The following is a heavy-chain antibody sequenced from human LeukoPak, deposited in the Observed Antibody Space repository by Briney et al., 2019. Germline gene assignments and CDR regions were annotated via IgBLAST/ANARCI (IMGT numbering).Heavy chain of an antibody. CDR1: GYTFTSYA. D-gene: IGHD1-26*01. V-gene: IGHV1-8*01. J-gene: IGHJ4*02. CDR3: ARAKSLVGAGLDY. CDR2: MNPTSGNT. Sequence: ASLKVSCKASGYTFTSYAINWVRQATGQGLEWMGWMNPTSGNTGYAQKFQGRVTMTRNTSISTAYMELSILTSQATAVFSFARAKSLVGAGLDYWGQGTLVTVSS.